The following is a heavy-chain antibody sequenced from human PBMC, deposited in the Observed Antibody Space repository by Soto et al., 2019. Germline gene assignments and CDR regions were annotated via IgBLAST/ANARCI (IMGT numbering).Heavy chain of an antibody. CDR1: GSSIIGYY. D-gene: IGHD6-19*01. CDR2: IHYSGSA. CDR3: ARGVGGSGLNSFDP. Sequence: PWETLSLTCTFSGSSIIGYYWTWIRQSPERGLGWIGYIHYSGSANYNPSLNSRLTMSEDRSKSQFSMKLPSVTAADTAVYYCARGVGGSGLNSFDPWGQGTLVTVSS. J-gene: IGHJ5*02. V-gene: IGHV4-59*12.